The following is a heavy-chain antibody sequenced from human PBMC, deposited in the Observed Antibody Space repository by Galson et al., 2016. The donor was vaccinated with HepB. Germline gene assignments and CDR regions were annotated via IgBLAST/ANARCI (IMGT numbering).Heavy chain of an antibody. V-gene: IGHV4-39*01. CDR3: ARQSASYHYFDS. CDR2: MYLSGGT. Sequence: SETLSLTCTVSGGSISDTYYWDWIRQPPGKGLEWIGNMYLSGGTYSKPSLKSRVTISADTSKNQFSLNLSSVTVADTAVYYCARQSASYHYFDSWGQGTLVTVSS. J-gene: IGHJ4*02. CDR1: GGSISDTYY. D-gene: IGHD1-26*01.